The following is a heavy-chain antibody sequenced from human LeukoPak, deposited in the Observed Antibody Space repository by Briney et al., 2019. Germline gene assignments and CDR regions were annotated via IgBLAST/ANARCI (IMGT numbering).Heavy chain of an antibody. CDR3: ARGGLAYCGGDCYSLDAFDI. D-gene: IGHD2-21*02. CDR2: ISSSSSYI. V-gene: IGHV3-21*01. CDR1: GFTFSSYS. J-gene: IGHJ3*02. Sequence: GGPLRLSCAASGFTFSSYSMNWVRQAPGKGLEWVSSISSSSSYIYYADSVKGRFTISRDNAKNSLYLQMNSLRAEDTAVCYCARGGLAYCGGDCYSLDAFDIRGQGTMVTVSS.